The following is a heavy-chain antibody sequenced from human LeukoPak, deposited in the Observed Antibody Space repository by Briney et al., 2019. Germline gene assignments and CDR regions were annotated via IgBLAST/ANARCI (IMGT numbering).Heavy chain of an antibody. D-gene: IGHD1-26*01. J-gene: IGHJ6*02. CDR1: GGSISSYY. CDR2: IYYSGST. Sequence: PSETLSLTGTVSGGSISSYYWSWIRQPPGKGLEWIGYIYYSGSTNYNPSLKSRVTISVDTSKNQFSLKLSSVTAADTAVYYCARDGGGSYGPYYYGMDVWGQGTTVTVSS. V-gene: IGHV4-59*01. CDR3: ARDGGGSYGPYYYGMDV.